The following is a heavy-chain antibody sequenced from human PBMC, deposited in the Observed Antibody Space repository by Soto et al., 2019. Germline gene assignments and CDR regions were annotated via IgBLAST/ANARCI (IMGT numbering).Heavy chain of an antibody. CDR2: IRSKAYGGTT. V-gene: IGHV3-49*03. Sequence: GGSLRLSCTASGFTFGDYAMSWFRQAPGKGLEWVGFIRSKAYGGTTEYAASVKGRFTISRDDSKSIAYLQMNSLKTEDTAVYYCTRDHGDYDYVWGSFVWGQGTMVTVSS. CDR1: GFTFGDYA. D-gene: IGHD3-16*01. CDR3: TRDHGDYDYVWGSFV. J-gene: IGHJ3*01.